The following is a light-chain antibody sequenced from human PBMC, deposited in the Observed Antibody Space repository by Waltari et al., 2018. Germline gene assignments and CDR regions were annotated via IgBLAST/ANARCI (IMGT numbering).Light chain of an antibody. V-gene: IGKV3-15*01. CDR2: GAS. Sequence: EIVMTQSPATLSVSPGASATLSCRASQSVSSKLAGYQQIPGEAPRLLIYGASTRATAIPARFTAGGSGTEFTLSISSLQSEDFAVYYCQQYNQWPRTFGQGTKVEIK. J-gene: IGKJ1*01. CDR1: QSVSSK. CDR3: QQYNQWPRT.